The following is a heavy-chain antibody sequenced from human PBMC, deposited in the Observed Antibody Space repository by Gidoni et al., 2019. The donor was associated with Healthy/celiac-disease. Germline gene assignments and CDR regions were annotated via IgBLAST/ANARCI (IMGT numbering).Heavy chain of an antibody. Sequence: QVQLQESGPGLVKPSETLSLTCTVSGGSISSYYWSWIRQPPGKGLEWIGYIYYSGSTNYNPSLKSRVTISVDTSKNQFSLKLSSVTAADTAVYYCARGAAAYNWGQGTLVTVSS. CDR3: ARGAAAYN. CDR2: IYYSGST. J-gene: IGHJ4*02. CDR1: GGSISSYY. V-gene: IGHV4-59*01. D-gene: IGHD6-13*01.